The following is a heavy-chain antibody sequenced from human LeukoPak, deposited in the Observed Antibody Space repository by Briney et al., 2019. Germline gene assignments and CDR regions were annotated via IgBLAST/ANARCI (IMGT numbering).Heavy chain of an antibody. J-gene: IGHJ4*02. CDR1: GGSITSGGYY. CDR3: ARVFSVYSSSSWMIDY. D-gene: IGHD6-6*01. Sequence: PSQTLSLTCTVSGGSITSGGYYWSWTRQHPGKGLEWIGYIHYSGSTNYNPSLTSRVTISVDTSKNQFSLKLSSVTAADTAVYYCARVFSVYSSSSWMIDYWGQGTLVTVSS. V-gene: IGHV4-61*08. CDR2: IHYSGST.